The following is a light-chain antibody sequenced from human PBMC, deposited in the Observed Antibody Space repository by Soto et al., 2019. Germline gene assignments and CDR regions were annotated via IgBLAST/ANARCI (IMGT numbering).Light chain of an antibody. CDR3: SSYAGSNNVV. V-gene: IGLV2-8*01. CDR2: EVS. Sequence: QSALTQPPSASGSPGQSVTIPCTGTSSDVGGYNSVSWYQQHPGKVPKLVIYEVSKRPSGVPDRFSGSKSVNTASLTVSGLQAEDEADYYCSSYAGSNNVVFGGGTKVTVL. J-gene: IGLJ2*01. CDR1: SSDVGGYNS.